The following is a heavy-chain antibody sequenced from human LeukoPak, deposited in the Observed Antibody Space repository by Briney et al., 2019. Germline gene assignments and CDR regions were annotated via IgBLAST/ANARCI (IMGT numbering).Heavy chain of an antibody. J-gene: IGHJ5*02. CDR3: ARLSSHYGDYKVDP. CDR1: GYTFTTYN. CDR2: ISGYNGNT. V-gene: IGHV1-18*01. D-gene: IGHD4-17*01. Sequence: ASVKVSCKASGYTFTTYNINWVRQAPGQGLEWMGWISGYNGNTNYAQKLQGRVTMTTDTSTSTAYMELRSLKSEDTAVYYCARLSSHYGDYKVDPWGQGTLVTVSS.